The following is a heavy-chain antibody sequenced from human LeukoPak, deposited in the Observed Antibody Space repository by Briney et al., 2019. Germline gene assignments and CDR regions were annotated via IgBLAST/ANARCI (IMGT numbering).Heavy chain of an antibody. CDR2: ISYDGSNM. CDR3: AKDLVAAAGNYYYYGMDV. D-gene: IGHD6-13*01. CDR1: GFTFSSYG. Sequence: GGSLRLSCAASGFTFSSYGMHWVRQAPGKGLEWLAVISYDGSNMYYADSVKGRFTISRDNSKNTHFLQMNSLRAEDTAVYYCAKDLVAAAGNYYYYGMDVWGKGTTVTVSS. J-gene: IGHJ6*04. V-gene: IGHV3-30*18.